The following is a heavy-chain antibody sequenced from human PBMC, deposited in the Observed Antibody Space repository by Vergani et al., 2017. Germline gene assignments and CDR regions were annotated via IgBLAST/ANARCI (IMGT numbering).Heavy chain of an antibody. Sequence: QVQLQESGPGLVKPSETLSLTCAVSGHSISSGYYWGWIRQPPGKGLEWIGSIYHSGSTYYNPSLKSRVTISVDTSKNQFSLKLSSVTAADTAVYYCARRVRGYYDSSTEFDYWGQGTLVTVSS. CDR1: GHSISSGYY. D-gene: IGHD3-22*01. V-gene: IGHV4-38-2*01. CDR2: IYHSGST. J-gene: IGHJ4*02. CDR3: ARRVRGYYDSSTEFDY.